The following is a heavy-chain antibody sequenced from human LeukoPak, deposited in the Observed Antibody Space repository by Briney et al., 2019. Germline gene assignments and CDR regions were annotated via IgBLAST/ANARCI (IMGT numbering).Heavy chain of an antibody. CDR2: INHSGDT. J-gene: IGHJ4*02. CDR3: ARAQYYGSGKIDY. CDR1: GGSFSDYY. D-gene: IGHD3-10*01. V-gene: IGHV4-34*01. Sequence: SETLSLTCAVSGGSFSDYYWSWIRQPPGKGLEWIGEINHSGDTNYNPSLKSRVTISVDTSKNQFSLKLSSVTAADTAVYYCARAQYYGSGKIDYWGQGTLVTVSS.